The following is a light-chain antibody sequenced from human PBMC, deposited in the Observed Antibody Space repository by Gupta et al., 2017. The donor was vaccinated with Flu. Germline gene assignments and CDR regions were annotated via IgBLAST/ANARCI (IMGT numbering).Light chain of an antibody. CDR1: SGHTTYS. V-gene: IGLV4-60*03. CDR3: GTWDSQISV. J-gene: IGLJ2*01. CDR2: LESGGAY. Sequence: QPVVTQSSSASASLGSSVELTCILTSGHTTYSIAWHQQQPGKAPRFWMKLESGGAYRKGSGVHDRFSGSRSGADRVLTISNLQSEDEADYYCGTWDSQISVFRGGTKLTVL.